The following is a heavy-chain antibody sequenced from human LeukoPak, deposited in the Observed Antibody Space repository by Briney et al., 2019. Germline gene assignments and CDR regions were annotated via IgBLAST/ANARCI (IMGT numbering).Heavy chain of an antibody. V-gene: IGHV4-38-2*02. CDR1: GYFISSGYY. J-gene: IGHJ4*02. Sequence: PSETLSLTCTVSGYFISSGYYWGWIRQPPGKGLQWIGSIHHSGSTYYNPSLKSRVTISVDTSENQFSLKLSSVTAADTAVYYCARTSSSGLVGGYYFDYWGQGTLVTVSS. CDR3: ARTSSSGLVGGYYFDY. D-gene: IGHD6-19*01. CDR2: IHHSGST.